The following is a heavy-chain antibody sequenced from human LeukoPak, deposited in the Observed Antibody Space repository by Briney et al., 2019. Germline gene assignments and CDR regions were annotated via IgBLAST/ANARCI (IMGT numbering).Heavy chain of an antibody. V-gene: IGHV6-1*01. J-gene: IGHJ3*02. CDR1: GDSASSNSAA. CDR3: ARDLIHLWFGESDAFDI. Sequence: ASQTLSLTCAISGDSASSNSAAWNWIRQSPSRGLEWLGRTYYRSKWYNDYAVSVKSRITINPDTSKNQFSLQLNSVTPEDTAVYYCARDLIHLWFGESDAFDIWGQGTMVTVSS. D-gene: IGHD3-10*01. CDR2: TYYRSKWYN.